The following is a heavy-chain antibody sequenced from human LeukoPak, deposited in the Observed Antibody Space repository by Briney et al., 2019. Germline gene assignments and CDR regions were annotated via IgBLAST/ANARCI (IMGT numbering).Heavy chain of an antibody. CDR3: AKESDACDI. CDR1: GFTFSSYG. CDR2: ILSDGSRK. V-gene: IGHV3-30*18. Sequence: PGTSLRLSCAASGFTFSSYGMHWVRQAPGKGLEWVAVILSDGSRKWYADSVKGRFTISRDYSENTLYLQMNSLSVEDTAVYYCAKESDACDIWGQGTLVTVSS. J-gene: IGHJ3*02.